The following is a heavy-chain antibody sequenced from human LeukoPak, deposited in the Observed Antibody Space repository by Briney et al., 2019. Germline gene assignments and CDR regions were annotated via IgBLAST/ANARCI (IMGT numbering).Heavy chain of an antibody. CDR1: GASINTSNFY. CDR3: ASGRGYGAHFDY. Sequence: PSETLSLTCTVSGASINTSNFYWAWIRQPPGKGLESIGNIYYTGRTYSNASLNSRVTISVDTSKNQFSLKLSSVTAADTAVYYCASGRGYGAHFDYWGQGTLVTVSS. V-gene: IGHV4-39*07. J-gene: IGHJ4*02. D-gene: IGHD4-17*01. CDR2: IYYTGRT.